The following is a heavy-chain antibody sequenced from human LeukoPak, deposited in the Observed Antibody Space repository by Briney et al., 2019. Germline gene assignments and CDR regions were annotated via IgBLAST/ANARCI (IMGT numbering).Heavy chain of an antibody. CDR2: IYYSGST. CDR1: GGSISSYY. V-gene: IGHV4-59*01. J-gene: IGHJ4*02. D-gene: IGHD2-2*01. Sequence: SETLSLTCAVSGGSISSYYWSWIRQPPGKGLEWIGCIYYSGSTNYNPSLKSRVTISVDTSKNQFSLKLSSVTAADTAVYYCARDCSSTSCIGVFDYWGQGTLVTVSS. CDR3: ARDCSSTSCIGVFDY.